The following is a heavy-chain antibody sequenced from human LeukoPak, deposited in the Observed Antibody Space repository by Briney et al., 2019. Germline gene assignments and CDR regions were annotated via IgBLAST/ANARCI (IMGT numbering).Heavy chain of an antibody. CDR2: IYYSGST. CDR1: GGSISSYY. Sequence: SETLSLTCTVSGGSISSYYWSWIRQPPGKGLEWIGYIYYSGSTNYNPSLKSRVTISVDTSKNQFSLKLSSVTAADTAVYYCASPLAVRGNAFDIWGQGTMVTVSS. J-gene: IGHJ3*02. V-gene: IGHV4-59*12. CDR3: ASPLAVRGNAFDI.